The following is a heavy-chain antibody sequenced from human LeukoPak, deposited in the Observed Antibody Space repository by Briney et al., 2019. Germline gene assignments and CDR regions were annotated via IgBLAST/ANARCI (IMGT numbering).Heavy chain of an antibody. Sequence: GGSRSLSLEASGFTVSAPSLGWVRQIPGRGRGGVSVFYGGGKVYYIDSVKGRFTISRDTSKNTLYLQMNSLRVEDTAVYFCAGRHCSDGGCYFAGADPFDYWGQGTLVTVSP. CDR2: FYGGGKV. J-gene: IGHJ4*02. V-gene: IGHV3-53*01. CDR1: GFTVSAPS. CDR3: AGRHCSDGGCYFAGADPFDY. D-gene: IGHD2-15*01.